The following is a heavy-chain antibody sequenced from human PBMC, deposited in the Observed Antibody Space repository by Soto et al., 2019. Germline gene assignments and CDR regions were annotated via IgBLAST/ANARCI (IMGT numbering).Heavy chain of an antibody. D-gene: IGHD5-12*01. CDR1: GYTFTSYA. J-gene: IGHJ4*02. CDR3: ARSGYDYVYYFDY. Sequence: ASVKVSCKASGYTFTSYAMHWVRQAPGQRLEWMGWTNAGNGNTKYSQKFQGRVTITRDTSASTAYMELSSLRSEDTAVYYCARSGYDYVYYFDYWGQGTLVTVSS. CDR2: TNAGNGNT. V-gene: IGHV1-3*01.